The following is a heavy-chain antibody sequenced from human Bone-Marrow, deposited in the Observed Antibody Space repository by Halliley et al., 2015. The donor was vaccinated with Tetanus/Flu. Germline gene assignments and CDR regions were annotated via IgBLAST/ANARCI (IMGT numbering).Heavy chain of an antibody. Sequence: QMQLVQSGAEVKKPGASVKVSCKTSGYTFSTYDIIWVRQVTGQGLEWMGWMNPNSGNTGFSGDSGYTQKFQGRLAMTGSSSTSTASMELYSLISEDTAIYFCARALRNQHLPDFWGQGTPVPVSS. CDR3: ARALRNQHLPDF. V-gene: IGHV1-8*01. D-gene: IGHD6-13*01. J-gene: IGHJ4*02. CDR1: GYTFSTYD. CDR2: MNPNSGNTGFSGDS.